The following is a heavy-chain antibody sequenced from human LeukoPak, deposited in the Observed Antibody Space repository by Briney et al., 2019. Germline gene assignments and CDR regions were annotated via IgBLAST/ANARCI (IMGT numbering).Heavy chain of an antibody. CDR2: INPGNGDT. CDR3: TLYNY. V-gene: IGHV1-3*03. J-gene: IGHJ4*02. Sequence: ASVKVSCKTSGYSFTSQDMHWVRQAPGQSLEWMGCINPGNGDTKYSQEFQGRVTITRDTSATTAYMELSSLRSDDMAVYYCTLYNYWSQGTLVTVSS. CDR1: GYSFTSQD. D-gene: IGHD2-2*02.